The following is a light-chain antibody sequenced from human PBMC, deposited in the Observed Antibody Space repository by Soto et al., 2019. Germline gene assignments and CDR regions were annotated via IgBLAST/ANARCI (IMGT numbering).Light chain of an antibody. J-gene: IGKJ5*01. CDR3: QQRHMWPIT. V-gene: IGKV3-11*01. Sequence: EVVLTQSPVTRSLSPGGRATGSCRASQSFRGLLAWYQQKPGQAPRLLIYDAYNRATGIPPRFSGSGSGTDFTLTISSLEPEDSAVYYCQQRHMWPITFGQGTRLEIK. CDR1: QSFRGL. CDR2: DAY.